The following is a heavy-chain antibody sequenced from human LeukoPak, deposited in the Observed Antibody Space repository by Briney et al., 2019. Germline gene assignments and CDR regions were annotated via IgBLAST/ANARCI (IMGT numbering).Heavy chain of an antibody. V-gene: IGHV4-4*07. CDR1: GGSISSYY. CDR2: IYTSGST. D-gene: IGHD3-9*01. J-gene: IGHJ5*02. Sequence: SETLSLTCTVSGGSISSYYWSWIRQPAGKGLEWIGRIYTSGSTNYNPSLKNRVTMSVDTSKNQFSLKLSSVTAADTAVYYCARGANILTGYYREAWFDPWGQGTLVTVSS. CDR3: ARGANILTGYYREAWFDP.